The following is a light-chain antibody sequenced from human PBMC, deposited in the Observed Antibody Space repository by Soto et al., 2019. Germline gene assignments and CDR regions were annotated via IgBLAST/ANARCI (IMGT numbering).Light chain of an antibody. CDR2: DAS. Sequence: DIQMTQSPSSLSASVGDRVTITCQASQDISNYLNWYQQKPGKAPKLLIYDASNLETGVPSRFSGSGSGTDFTFTISSLQPEDIATYYCQQYDNLPTTFGQGTKV. CDR3: QQYDNLPTT. V-gene: IGKV1-33*01. J-gene: IGKJ1*01. CDR1: QDISNY.